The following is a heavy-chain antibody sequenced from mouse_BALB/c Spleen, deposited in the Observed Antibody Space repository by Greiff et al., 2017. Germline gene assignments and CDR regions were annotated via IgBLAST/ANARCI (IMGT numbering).Heavy chain of an antibody. Sequence: EVMLVESGGGLVKPGGSLKLSCAASGFTFSSYAMSWVRQTPEKRLEWVASISSGGSTYYPDSVKGRFTISRDNARNILYLQMSSLRSEDTAMYYCARGGYGNYGGAMDYWGQGTSVTVSS. CDR3: ARGGYGNYGGAMDY. J-gene: IGHJ4*01. V-gene: IGHV5-6-5*01. CDR2: ISSGGST. D-gene: IGHD2-1*01. CDR1: GFTFSSYA.